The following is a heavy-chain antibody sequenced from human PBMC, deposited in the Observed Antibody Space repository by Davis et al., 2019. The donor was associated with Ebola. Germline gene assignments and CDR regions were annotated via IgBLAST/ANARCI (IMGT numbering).Heavy chain of an antibody. CDR2: IYTGYSDT. Sequence: GESLKISCKDSGNSFTSHWIGWVRQMPGKGLEWTDFIYTGYSDTRYSPSFRGQVTISADKSTNTAFLQWSSLKASDTATYYCARAPYYYDVSGFYVDYWGQGTLVTVSS. CDR1: GNSFTSHW. V-gene: IGHV5-51*01. CDR3: ARAPYYYDVSGFYVDY. D-gene: IGHD3-22*01. J-gene: IGHJ4*02.